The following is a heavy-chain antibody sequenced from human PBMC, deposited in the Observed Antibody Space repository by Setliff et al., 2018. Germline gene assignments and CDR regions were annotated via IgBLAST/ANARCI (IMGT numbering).Heavy chain of an antibody. J-gene: IGHJ5*02. CDR2: IYPGDSHT. D-gene: IGHD5-18*01. Sequence: LKISCKGSGYSFSNFWIGWVRQMPGKGLEWMGIIYPGDSHTRYSPSFQGQVTMSADKSINTAYLQWSNLKASDTAIYYCARQKDTAMVYWFDPWGQGTLVTVSS. CDR1: GYSFSNFW. V-gene: IGHV5-51*01. CDR3: ARQKDTAMVYWFDP.